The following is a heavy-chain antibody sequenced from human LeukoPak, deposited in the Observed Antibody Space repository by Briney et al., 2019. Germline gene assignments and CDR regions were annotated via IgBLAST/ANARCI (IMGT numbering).Heavy chain of an antibody. J-gene: IGHJ4*02. D-gene: IGHD3-3*01. CDR3: ARSYYDFWSGSSHFDY. V-gene: IGHV4-59*01. CDR2: IYYSGST. Sequence: PSETLSLTCTVSGGSISSYYWSWIRQPPEKGLEWIGYIYYSGSTNYNPSLKSRVTISVDTSKNQFFPKLSSVTAADTAVYYCARSYYDFWSGSSHFDYWGQGTLVTVSS. CDR1: GGSISSYY.